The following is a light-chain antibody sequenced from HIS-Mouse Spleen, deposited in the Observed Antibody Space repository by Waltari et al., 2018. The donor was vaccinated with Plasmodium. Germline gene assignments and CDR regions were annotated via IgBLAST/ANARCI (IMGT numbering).Light chain of an antibody. Sequence: DIQMTQSPSSLSASVGDRVTITCQASQDISNYLNWYQQKPGKAPKLLIYDASNFETGVPSRFSGIGSGTDFTFTISSLQPEDIATYYCQQYDNLPPLFTFGPGTKVDIK. J-gene: IGKJ3*01. CDR2: DAS. CDR3: QQYDNLPPLFT. CDR1: QDISNY. V-gene: IGKV1-33*01.